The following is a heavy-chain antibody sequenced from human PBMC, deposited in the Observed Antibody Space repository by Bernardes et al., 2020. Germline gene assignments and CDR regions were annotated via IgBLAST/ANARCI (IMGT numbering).Heavy chain of an antibody. V-gene: IGHV4-39*01. CDR1: SGSISSSSYY. Sequence: SETLSLTCTVSSGSISSSSYYWGWVRQPPGKGLECIGSIYYSGSTYYNPSLKSRFTISVDTSKNQFSLRLSSATVADTAVYYCARHRGLDFGDYYSYYAMDVWGQGTTVAVSS. J-gene: IGHJ6*02. CDR2: IYYSGST. D-gene: IGHD4-17*01. CDR3: ARHRGLDFGDYYSYYAMDV.